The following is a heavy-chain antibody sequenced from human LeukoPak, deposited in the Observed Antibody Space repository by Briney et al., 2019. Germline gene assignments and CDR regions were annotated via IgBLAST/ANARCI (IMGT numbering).Heavy chain of an antibody. D-gene: IGHD5-18*01. CDR2: ISATGNTI. CDR1: GFTFSSYE. V-gene: IGHV3-48*03. CDR3: ARDDNLIHLWAVFDY. J-gene: IGHJ4*02. Sequence: GGSLRLSCAASGFTFSSYEMNWVRQAPGKGLEWVSYISATGNTIFYADSVKGRFTVSRDNAKNSLYLQMSSLRAEDTAVYYCARDDNLIHLWAVFDYWGQETLVIVSS.